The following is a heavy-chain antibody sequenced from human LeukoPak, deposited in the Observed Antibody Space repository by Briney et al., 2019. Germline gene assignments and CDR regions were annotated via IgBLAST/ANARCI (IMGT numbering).Heavy chain of an antibody. CDR2: INAGNGNT. CDR3: ASQRGGSIAAGGHFDY. V-gene: IGHV1-3*01. J-gene: IGHJ4*02. CDR1: GYTFTSYA. D-gene: IGHD6-6*01. Sequence: ASVKVSCKASGYTFTSYAMHWVRQAPGQRLEWMGWINAGNGNTKYSQKFQGRVTITRDTSASTAYMELSSLRSEDTAVYYCASQRGGSIAAGGHFDYWGQGTLVTVSS.